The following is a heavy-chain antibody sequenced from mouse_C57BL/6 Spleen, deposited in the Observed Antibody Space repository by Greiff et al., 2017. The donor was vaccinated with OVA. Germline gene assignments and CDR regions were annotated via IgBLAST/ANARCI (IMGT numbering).Heavy chain of an antibody. J-gene: IGHJ1*03. CDR3: AREALGRGYFDV. V-gene: IGHV1-63*01. CDR2: IYPGGGYT. D-gene: IGHD4-1*01. Sequence: QVQLQQSGAELVRPGTSVKMSCKASGYTFTNYWIGWAKQRPGHGLEWIGDIYPGGGYTNYNEKFKGKATLTAYKSSSTAYMQFSSLTSEDSAIYYCAREALGRGYFDVWGTGTTVTVSS. CDR1: GYTFTNYW.